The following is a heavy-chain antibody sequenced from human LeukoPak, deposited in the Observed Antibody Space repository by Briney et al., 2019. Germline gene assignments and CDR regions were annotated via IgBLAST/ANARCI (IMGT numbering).Heavy chain of an antibody. J-gene: IGHJ4*02. CDR3: ARHLSGTTMSHYFDF. V-gene: IGHV4-39*01. CDR2: IYSSGNT. CDR1: GNSISSGRNY. D-gene: IGHD1-1*01. Sequence: PSETLSLTCSVSGNSISSGRNYWGWIRQSPGKGLEWIASIYSSGNTHSNPSLKSRVSISVDTSKNQVSLKLYSVTASDAAIYYCARHLSGTTMSHYFDFWGQGTLVTVSS.